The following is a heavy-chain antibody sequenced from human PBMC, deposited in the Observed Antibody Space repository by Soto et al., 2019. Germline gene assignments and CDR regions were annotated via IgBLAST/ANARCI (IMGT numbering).Heavy chain of an antibody. V-gene: IGHV3-21*02. D-gene: IGHD2-2*01. CDR3: AREGCSKTSCERDYFDY. J-gene: IGHJ4*02. CDR2: IGGRSDYI. Sequence: QLVESGGGLVKPGGSLRLSCAASGFSFNSYTMNWVRQAPGKGLEWVSFIGGRSDYIYYADSVKGRFTISRDNAKNLLFLKMSSLRAEDTAVYFCAREGCSKTSCERDYFDYWGQGTLVTVSS. CDR1: GFSFNSYT.